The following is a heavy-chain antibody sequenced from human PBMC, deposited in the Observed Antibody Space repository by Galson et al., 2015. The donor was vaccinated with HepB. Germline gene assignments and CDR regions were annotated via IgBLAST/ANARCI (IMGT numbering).Heavy chain of an antibody. V-gene: IGHV3-15*07. CDR2: IKSKTDGGTT. CDR3: TIPAGYSSSWYYYYGMDV. Sequence: SLRLSCAASGFTFSNAWMNWVRQAPGKGLEWVGRIKSKTDGGTTDYAAPVKGRFTISRDDSKNTLYLQMNSLKTEDTAVYYCTIPAGYSSSWYYYYGMDVWGQGTTVTVSS. CDR1: GFTFSNAW. J-gene: IGHJ6*02. D-gene: IGHD6-13*01.